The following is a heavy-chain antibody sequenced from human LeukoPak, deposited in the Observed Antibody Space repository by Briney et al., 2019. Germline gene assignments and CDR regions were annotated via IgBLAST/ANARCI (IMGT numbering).Heavy chain of an antibody. V-gene: IGHV4-4*07. Sequence: PSETLSLTCSVSGDSIGNYHWSWIRQPAGKGLEWVAQIHSSGTTNYNPPLKGRVSISIGTTDDQASLTIRSVTAADTAFYYCARRDFNSGWSFDDWGQGILVTVSS. CDR1: GDSIGNYH. CDR3: ARRDFNSGWSFDD. D-gene: IGHD3-22*01. J-gene: IGHJ4*02. CDR2: IHSSGTT.